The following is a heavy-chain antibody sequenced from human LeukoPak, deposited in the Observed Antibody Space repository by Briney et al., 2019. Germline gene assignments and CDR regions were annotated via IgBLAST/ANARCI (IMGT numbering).Heavy chain of an antibody. CDR1: GGSISNFNW. Sequence: PSGTLSLTCAVSGGSISNFNWWSWVRQPPGKGLEWIGEIYYSGTTNYNPSLKSRVTVSVDKSRNQFSLKLSPVTAADTAVYYCARGGGTVISSNAFDIWGQGTMVTVSS. D-gene: IGHD1-1*01. V-gene: IGHV4-4*02. CDR2: IYYSGTT. J-gene: IGHJ3*02. CDR3: ARGGGTVISSNAFDI.